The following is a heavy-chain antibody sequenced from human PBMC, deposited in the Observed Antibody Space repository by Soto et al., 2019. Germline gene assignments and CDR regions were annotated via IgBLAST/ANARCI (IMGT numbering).Heavy chain of an antibody. D-gene: IGHD1-1*01. CDR3: ARDRLSGTSSITFDY. J-gene: IGHJ4*02. CDR1: GYTFTNYA. CDR2: SNTYTGNT. V-gene: IGHV1-18*01. Sequence: ASVKDSFKASGYTFTNYAIRWLRQDHNQGLEWMGWSNTYTGNTDYAQSLQGRVTMTTDTSTNTAYMELRSLRSDDTAVYYCARDRLSGTSSITFDYRGQGVLVTGLL.